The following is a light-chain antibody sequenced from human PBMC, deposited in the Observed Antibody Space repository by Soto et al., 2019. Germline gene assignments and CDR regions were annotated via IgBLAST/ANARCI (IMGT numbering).Light chain of an antibody. CDR1: RSVSTF. J-gene: IGKJ5*01. CDR2: NAS. Sequence: EIVLTQSPATLSLSPGERAILSCRASRSVSTFLAWFQQKPGQPPRLLIYNASNRTTGIPARFSGSGSGTDFTLTISSLEPEDFAVYYCQQRGDWPPITFGQGTRLAIK. V-gene: IGKV3-11*01. CDR3: QQRGDWPPIT.